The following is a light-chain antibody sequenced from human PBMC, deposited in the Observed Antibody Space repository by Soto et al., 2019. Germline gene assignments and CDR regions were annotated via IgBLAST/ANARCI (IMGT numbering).Light chain of an antibody. V-gene: IGKV1-5*01. CDR1: QTISNW. CDR3: QQYNFFPLT. J-gene: IGKJ1*01. Sequence: IQMTQSPSTLSASVGDRVTITCRASQTISNWLAWYQQKPGKAPKLLIYDASSLQSGVPSRFSGRGSGTEFTLTISSLQPDDFATYYCQQYNFFPLTFGQGTKVDIK. CDR2: DAS.